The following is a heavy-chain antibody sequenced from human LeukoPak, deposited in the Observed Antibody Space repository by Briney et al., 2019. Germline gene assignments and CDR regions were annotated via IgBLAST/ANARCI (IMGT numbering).Heavy chain of an antibody. CDR3: ARVYSSTSGKNAFDI. V-gene: IGHV3-7*03. Sequence: PGGSLRLSCAVSGFTFSSYWMSWVRQAPGKGLEWVANTKQEGSEKTYVDSVKGRFTISRDNAQNSLYLQMNSLRAEDTAVYYCARVYSSTSGKNAFDIWGQGTMVTVSS. CDR2: TKQEGSEK. J-gene: IGHJ3*02. D-gene: IGHD6-6*01. CDR1: GFTFSSYW.